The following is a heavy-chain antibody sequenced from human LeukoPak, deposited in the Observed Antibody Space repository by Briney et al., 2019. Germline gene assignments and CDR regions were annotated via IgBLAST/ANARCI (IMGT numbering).Heavy chain of an antibody. V-gene: IGHV3-23*01. CDR2: ISGSGGST. J-gene: IGHJ4*02. CDR1: GFTFSSYA. D-gene: IGHD5-18*01. Sequence: GGSLGLSCAASGFTFSSYAMSWVRQAPGKGLEWVSAISGSGGSTYYADSVKGRFTISRDNSKNTLYLQMNSLRAEDTAVYYCAKAGDTIQLWLGDYFDYWGQGTLVTVSS. CDR3: AKAGDTIQLWLGDYFDY.